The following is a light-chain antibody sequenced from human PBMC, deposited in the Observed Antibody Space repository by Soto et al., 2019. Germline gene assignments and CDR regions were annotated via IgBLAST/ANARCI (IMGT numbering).Light chain of an antibody. CDR3: QQSYSTPFT. CDR1: QSISTY. Sequence: DIQMTQSPSSLSASVGDRVTIACRASQSISTYLNWCQQKPGKAPKLLIHTASSLQSGVPSRFSGSGSGTDFTLTISSLQPEDFATYYCQQSYSTPFTFGPGTKVDIK. CDR2: TAS. V-gene: IGKV1-39*01. J-gene: IGKJ3*01.